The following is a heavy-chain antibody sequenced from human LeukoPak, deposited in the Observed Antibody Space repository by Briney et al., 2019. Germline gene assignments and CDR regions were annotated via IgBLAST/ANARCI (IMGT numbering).Heavy chain of an antibody. V-gene: IGHV3-48*04. CDR2: ISSSSSTI. CDR3: ARDRGGSYSAIDY. D-gene: IGHD1-26*01. Sequence: GGPLRLSCAASGLTFSSYSMNWVRQAPGKGLEWVSFISSSSSTIYYADSVKGRFTISRDNAKNSLYLQMNSLRAEDTAVYYCARDRGGSYSAIDYWGQGTLVTVSS. J-gene: IGHJ4*02. CDR1: GLTFSSYS.